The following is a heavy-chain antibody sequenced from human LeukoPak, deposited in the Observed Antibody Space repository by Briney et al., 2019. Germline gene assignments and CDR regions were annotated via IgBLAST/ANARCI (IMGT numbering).Heavy chain of an antibody. CDR3: ARLYSGYDYQDY. CDR2: ISSSSSYI. D-gene: IGHD5-12*01. Sequence: GGSLRLSCAASGFTFSSYSMNWVRQAPGKGLEWVSSISSSSSYIYYADSVKGRFTISRDNAKNSLYLQMNSLRAEDTAVYYCARLYSGYDYQDYWGQGTLVTVSS. V-gene: IGHV3-21*01. J-gene: IGHJ4*02. CDR1: GFTFSSYS.